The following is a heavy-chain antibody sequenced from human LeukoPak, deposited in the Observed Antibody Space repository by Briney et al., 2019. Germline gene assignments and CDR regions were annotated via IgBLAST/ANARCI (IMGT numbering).Heavy chain of an antibody. J-gene: IGHJ3*02. CDR1: GGSFNTYY. Sequence: PSETLSLTCTVSGGSFNTYYWSWIRQSPGKGLEWMGYIYHTGNTNYNPSLESRVTISIDTSQNQFSLNLTSVTAADTAVYYCARLAIAARLAPFDIWGQGTMVTVSS. V-gene: IGHV4-59*08. CDR2: IYHTGNT. D-gene: IGHD6-6*01. CDR3: ARLAIAARLAPFDI.